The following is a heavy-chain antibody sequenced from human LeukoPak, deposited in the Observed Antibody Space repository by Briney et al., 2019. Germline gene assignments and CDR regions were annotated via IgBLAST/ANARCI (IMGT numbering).Heavy chain of an antibody. D-gene: IGHD3-16*01. V-gene: IGHV4-30-2*01. CDR1: GGSISSGGYS. CDR2: IYHSGST. Sequence: SETLSLTCAVSGGSISSGGYSWSWIRQPPGKGLEWIGYIYHSGSTYYNPSLKSRVTISVDRSKNQFSLKLSSVTAADTAVYYCARGGGLTSYGMGVWGQGTTVTVSS. CDR3: ARGGGLTSYGMGV. J-gene: IGHJ6*02.